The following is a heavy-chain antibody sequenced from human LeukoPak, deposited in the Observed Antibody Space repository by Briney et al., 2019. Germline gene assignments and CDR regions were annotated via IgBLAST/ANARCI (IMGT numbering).Heavy chain of an antibody. CDR2: IYTSGST. J-gene: IGHJ6*03. CDR3: ARDVYCSSTSCYWAPNYYYYMDV. Sequence: SETLSLTCTVSGGSISSYYWSWIRQPAGKGLEWIGRIYTSGSTNYNPSLKSRVTMSVDTSKNQFSLKLSSVTAADTAVYNCARDVYCSSTSCYWAPNYYYYMDVWGKGTTVTVSS. D-gene: IGHD2-2*01. CDR1: GGSISSYY. V-gene: IGHV4-4*07.